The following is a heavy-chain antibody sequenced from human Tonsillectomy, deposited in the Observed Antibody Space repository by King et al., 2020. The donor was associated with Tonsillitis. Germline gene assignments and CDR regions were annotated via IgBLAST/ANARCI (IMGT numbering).Heavy chain of an antibody. Sequence: VQLVESGGGVVQPGRSLRLSCAASGFTFSSYAMHWVRQAPGKGLEWVAVISYDGSNKYYADSVKGRFTISRDNSKNTLYLQMNSLRAEDTAVYYCARAVAAKAPAGSYWGQGTLVTVSS. V-gene: IGHV3-30-3*01. J-gene: IGHJ4*02. CDR2: ISYDGSNK. D-gene: IGHD6-19*01. CDR3: ARAVAAKAPAGSY. CDR1: GFTFSSYA.